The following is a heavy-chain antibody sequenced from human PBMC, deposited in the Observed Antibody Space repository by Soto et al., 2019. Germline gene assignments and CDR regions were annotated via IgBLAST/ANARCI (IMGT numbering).Heavy chain of an antibody. CDR3: ARDRYGGNSPPDR. CDR1: GYTFTSYY. Sequence: QVQLVQSGAEVKKPGASVKVSCKASGYTFTSYYMHWVRQAPGQGLEWMGIINPSGGSTSYAQKFQGRVTMTRDTSTSTVYMALSSLRSEDTAVYYCARDRYGGNSPPDRWGQGTLVTVSS. D-gene: IGHD2-21*02. J-gene: IGHJ1*01. V-gene: IGHV1-46*01. CDR2: INPSGGST.